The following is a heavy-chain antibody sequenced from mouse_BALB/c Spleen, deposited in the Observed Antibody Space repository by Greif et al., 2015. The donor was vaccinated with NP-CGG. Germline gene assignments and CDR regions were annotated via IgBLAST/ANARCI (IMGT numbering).Heavy chain of an antibody. CDR2: INSNGGST. CDR3: ARLYGYDGVAWFAY. CDR1: GFTFSNYG. Sequence: EVKLVESGGGLVQPGGSLKLSCAASGFTFSNYGMSWVRQTPDKRLELVATINSNGGSTYYPDSVKGRFTISRDNAKNTLYLQMSSLKSEDTAMYYCARLYGYDGVAWFAYWGQGTLVTVSA. D-gene: IGHD2-2*01. J-gene: IGHJ3*01. V-gene: IGHV5-6-3*01.